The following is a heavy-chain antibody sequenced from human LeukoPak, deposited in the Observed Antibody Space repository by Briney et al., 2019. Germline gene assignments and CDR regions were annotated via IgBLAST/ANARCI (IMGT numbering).Heavy chain of an antibody. V-gene: IGHV4-59*01. Sequence: PSETLSLTCTVSGGSISSYYWSWIRQPPGKGLEWIGYIYYSGSTNYNPSLKSRVTISVDTSKNQFSLKLSSVTAADTAVYYCAGRARSGYDFRFDYWGQGTLVTVSS. CDR2: IYYSGST. J-gene: IGHJ4*02. CDR3: AGRARSGYDFRFDY. CDR1: GGSISSYY. D-gene: IGHD5-12*01.